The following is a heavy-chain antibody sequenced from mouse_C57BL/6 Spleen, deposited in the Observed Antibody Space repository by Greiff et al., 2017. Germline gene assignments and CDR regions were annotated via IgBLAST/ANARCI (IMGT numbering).Heavy chain of an antibody. J-gene: IGHJ4*01. V-gene: IGHV5-12*01. CDR1: GFTFSDYY. CDR2: ISNGGGST. CDR3: ERHGGLRDAMDY. Sequence: EVMLVESGGGLVQPGGSLKLSCAASGFTFSDYYMYWVRQTPEKRLEWVAYISNGGGSTYYPDTVKGRFTISRDNAKNTLYLQMSRLKSEDTAMYYGERHGGLRDAMDYWGQGTSVTVSS. D-gene: IGHD2-4*01.